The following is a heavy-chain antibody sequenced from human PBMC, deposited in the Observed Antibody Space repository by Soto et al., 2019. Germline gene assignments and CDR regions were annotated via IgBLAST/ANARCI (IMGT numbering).Heavy chain of an antibody. CDR3: ARAPRGGVTSMYYFDY. Sequence: QVQLVQSGAEVKKPGASVKVSCKASGYTFTSYAMHWVRQAPGQRLEWMGWINAGNGNTKYSQKFQGRVTITRDTSASTAYMELSSLRSEDTAVYYCARAPRGGVTSMYYFDYRGQGTLVTVSS. CDR2: INAGNGNT. D-gene: IGHD3-16*01. V-gene: IGHV1-3*01. CDR1: GYTFTSYA. J-gene: IGHJ4*02.